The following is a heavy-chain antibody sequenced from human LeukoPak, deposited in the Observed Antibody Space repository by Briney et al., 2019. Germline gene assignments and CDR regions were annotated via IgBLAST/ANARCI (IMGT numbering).Heavy chain of an antibody. CDR3: ARCRDGGRGEAADY. J-gene: IGHJ4*02. CDR1: GGSTTSDNYY. Sequence: SETLSLTCTVSGGSTTSDNYYWGWMRQTPGKGLDWIGSIYDSASTNYNPSLKSRVTISLDTSKNQVTLRLPAVTAADTAVYYCARCRDGGRGEAADYWGQGTLVTVSS. V-gene: IGHV4-39*06. D-gene: IGHD4-23*01. CDR2: IYDSAST.